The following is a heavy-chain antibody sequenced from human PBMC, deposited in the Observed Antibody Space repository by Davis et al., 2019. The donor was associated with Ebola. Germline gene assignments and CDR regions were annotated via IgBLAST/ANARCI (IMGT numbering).Heavy chain of an antibody. CDR1: GGSISSSSYY. CDR3: ASQIIGSSVSY. Sequence: SETLSLTCTVSGGSISSSSYYWSWIRQPPGKGLEWIGYIYYSGSTNYNPSLKSRVTISVETSKNQFSLKLSSVTAADTAVYYCASQIIGSSVSYWGQGTLVTVSS. D-gene: IGHD1-26*01. J-gene: IGHJ4*02. CDR2: IYYSGST. V-gene: IGHV4-61*01.